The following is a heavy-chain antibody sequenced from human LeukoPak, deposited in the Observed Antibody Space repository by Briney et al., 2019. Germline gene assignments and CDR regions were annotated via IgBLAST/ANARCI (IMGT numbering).Heavy chain of an antibody. J-gene: IGHJ4*02. Sequence: ASVKVSCKASGYTFTGYYMHWVRQAPGQGLEWMGRINPNSGGTNYAQKFQGRVTKTRDTSISTAYMELSRLRSDDTAVYYCARDQWLYSNGWYGYWGQGTLVTVSS. D-gene: IGHD6-19*01. CDR1: GYTFTGYY. V-gene: IGHV1-2*06. CDR3: ARDQWLYSNGWYGY. CDR2: INPNSGGT.